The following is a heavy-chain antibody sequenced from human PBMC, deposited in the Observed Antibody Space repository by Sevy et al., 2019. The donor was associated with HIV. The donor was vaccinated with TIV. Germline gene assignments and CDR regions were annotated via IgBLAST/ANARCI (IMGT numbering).Heavy chain of an antibody. Sequence: GGSLRLSCEASGFSFSSYRMSWVRQAPGKGLEWVANIKEDGSMIYYVDSVKGRFTISRDIAKNSVYLQMTSLRAEDAALYYCVRAIGAAGSYWGQGTLVTVSS. CDR1: GFSFSSYR. J-gene: IGHJ4*02. CDR2: IKEDGSMI. D-gene: IGHD6-13*01. CDR3: VRAIGAAGSY. V-gene: IGHV3-7*01.